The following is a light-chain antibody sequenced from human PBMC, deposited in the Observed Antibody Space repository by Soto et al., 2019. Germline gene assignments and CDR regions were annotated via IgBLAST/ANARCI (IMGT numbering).Light chain of an antibody. J-gene: IGKJ1*01. Sequence: EIVLTQSPGTLSLSPGERATLSCRASQSVSSSYLAWYQQKPCQAARLLIYGASSRATGIPDRFSGSGSGTDFTLTISKLEPEDFAVYYCQQYGSSPPTFGEGTKVDIK. CDR3: QQYGSSPPT. CDR2: GAS. CDR1: QSVSSSY. V-gene: IGKV3-20*01.